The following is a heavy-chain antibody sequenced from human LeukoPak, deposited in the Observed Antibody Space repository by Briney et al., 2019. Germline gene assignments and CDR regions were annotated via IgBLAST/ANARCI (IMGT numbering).Heavy chain of an antibody. CDR1: GFTFGSYS. V-gene: IGHV3-21*01. D-gene: IGHD1-26*01. CDR2: ISSSSSYI. J-gene: IGHJ4*02. Sequence: GGSLRLSCAASGFTFGSYSMNWVRQAPGKGLEWVSSISSSSSYIYYANSVKGRFTISRDNAKNSLYLQMNSLRAEDTAVYYCARDSGSYEFDYWGQGTLVTVSS. CDR3: ARDSGSYEFDY.